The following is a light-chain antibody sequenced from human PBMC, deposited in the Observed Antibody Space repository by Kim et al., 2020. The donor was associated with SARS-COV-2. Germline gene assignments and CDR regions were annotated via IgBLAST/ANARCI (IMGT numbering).Light chain of an antibody. CDR3: QQRGTWPPALT. Sequence: PEKSATLSCRASHNVGINLAWCQQTRGQPPRLLIYDAAIRAAGIPDRFSGSGSGTDFTLTIGSLAPEDFAVYYCQQRGTWPPALTFGGGTKVDIK. J-gene: IGKJ4*01. CDR2: DAA. CDR1: HNVGIN. V-gene: IGKV3-11*01.